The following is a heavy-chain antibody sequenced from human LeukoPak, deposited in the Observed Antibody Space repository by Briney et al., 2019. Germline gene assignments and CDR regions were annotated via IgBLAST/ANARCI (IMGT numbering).Heavy chain of an antibody. Sequence: GGSLRLSCAASGFTFSSYGMHWVRQAPGKGLEWVAFIRYDGSNKYYADSVKGRFTISRDNSKNTLYLQMNSLRAEDTAVYYCAKDGRIAAAGTVLDVWGKGTTVTVSS. CDR3: AKDGRIAAAGTVLDV. CDR2: IRYDGSNK. V-gene: IGHV3-30*02. J-gene: IGHJ6*04. D-gene: IGHD6-13*01. CDR1: GFTFSSYG.